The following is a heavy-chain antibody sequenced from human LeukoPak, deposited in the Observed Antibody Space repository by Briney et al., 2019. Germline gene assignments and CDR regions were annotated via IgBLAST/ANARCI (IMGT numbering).Heavy chain of an antibody. J-gene: IGHJ4*02. CDR3: EKDISPGRYCSSTSCYTPDY. CDR1: GFSFDDYA. D-gene: IGHD2-2*02. CDR2: ISWNSGSI. V-gene: IGHV3-9*01. Sequence: GGSLRLSCAASGFSFDDYAMHWVRQVPGKGLEWVSGISWNSGSIGYMDSVKGRLTISRDNSKKTMYLQMNSLRAEDTAVYYCEKDISPGRYCSSTSCYTPDYWGQGTLVTVSS.